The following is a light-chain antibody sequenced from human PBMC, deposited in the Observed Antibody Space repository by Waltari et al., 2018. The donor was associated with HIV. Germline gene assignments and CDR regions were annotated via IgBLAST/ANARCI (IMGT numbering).Light chain of an antibody. CDR3: QQYSSSPQT. CDR2: GAS. CDR1: QSISSNY. J-gene: IGKJ1*01. Sequence: IVLTQSPGTLSLSPGERATLSCRASQSISSNYLAWYQQRPGQAPRLLIYGASNRATGIPDRFSGSGSGTDFTLTINRLEPEDFAMFYCQQYSSSPQTFGQGTKVEIK. V-gene: IGKV3-20*01.